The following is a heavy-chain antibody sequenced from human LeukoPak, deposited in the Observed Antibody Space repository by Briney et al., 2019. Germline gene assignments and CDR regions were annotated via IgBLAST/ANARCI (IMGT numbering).Heavy chain of an antibody. V-gene: IGHV1-46*01. Sequence: GASVKVSCKASGYTFTSSYTHWVRQAPGQGLDWMGIINPSGGSTSYAQKFQGRVTMTRETSTNTVYMELHGLASDDTAVYYCARDNSYWSFDYWGQGTLVTVSS. D-gene: IGHD3-10*01. J-gene: IGHJ4*02. CDR2: INPSGGST. CDR3: ARDNSYWSFDY. CDR1: GYTFTSSY.